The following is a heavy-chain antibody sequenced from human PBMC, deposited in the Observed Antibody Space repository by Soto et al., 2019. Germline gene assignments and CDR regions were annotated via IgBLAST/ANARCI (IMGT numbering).Heavy chain of an antibody. CDR2: IYSGGST. CDR1: GFTVSSNY. CDR3: GRDGSGEFIFYY. V-gene: IGHV3-53*04. D-gene: IGHD3-10*01. Sequence: GGSLRLSCVASGFTVSSNYMSLVCQAPGKGLECVSVIYSGGSTYYADSVKGRFTISRHNSKNTLYLQMNSLRAEDTAVYYCGRDGSGEFIFYYWGHGTLVTVSS. J-gene: IGHJ4*01.